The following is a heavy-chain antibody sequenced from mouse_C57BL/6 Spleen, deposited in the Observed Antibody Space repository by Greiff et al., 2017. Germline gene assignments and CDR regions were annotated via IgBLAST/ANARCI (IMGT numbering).Heavy chain of an antibody. D-gene: IGHD2-5*01. CDR3: TNSNYPSWFAY. CDR2: IDPEDGDT. J-gene: IGHJ3*01. V-gene: IGHV14-1*01. CDR1: GFNIKDYY. Sequence: VQLQQSGAELVRPGASVKLSCTASGFNIKDYYMHWVKQRPEQGLEWIGRIDPEDGDTEYAPKFQGKATMTADTSSNTAYLQLSSLTSEDPAVYYCTNSNYPSWFAYWGQGTLVTVSA.